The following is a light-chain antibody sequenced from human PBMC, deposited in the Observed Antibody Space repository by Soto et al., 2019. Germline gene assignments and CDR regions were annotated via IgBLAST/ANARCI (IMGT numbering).Light chain of an antibody. J-gene: IGKJ1*01. V-gene: IGKV3-20*01. CDR1: QTIRSNY. CDR2: GAS. Sequence: ETVLTQSPGTLSLSPGERATLSCRASQTIRSNYLAWYRQTPGQAPRLRIYGASNRATGIADRFSGSGSGTDFTLIISRLEAEDFALYYCQQYGSSPWTFGQGTKVEIK. CDR3: QQYGSSPWT.